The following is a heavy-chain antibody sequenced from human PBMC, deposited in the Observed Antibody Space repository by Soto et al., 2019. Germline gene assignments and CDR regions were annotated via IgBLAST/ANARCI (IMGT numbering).Heavy chain of an antibody. D-gene: IGHD1-7*01. CDR2: INHSGST. Sequence: ETLSLTCAFYGLSFSGYYLTSIRHPPGTGLEWIGEINHSGSTNYNPSIKSRVTISVDTSKNQCSLKLTSVTAADTAVYYCARDKTTGLFDYWGQGTLVTVSS. CDR3: ARDKTTGLFDY. J-gene: IGHJ4*02. V-gene: IGHV4-34*01. CDR1: GLSFSGYY.